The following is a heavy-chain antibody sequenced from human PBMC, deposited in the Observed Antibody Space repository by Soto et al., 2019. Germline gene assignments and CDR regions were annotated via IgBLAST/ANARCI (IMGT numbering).Heavy chain of an antibody. Sequence: QVQLVQSGAEVKKPGASVKVSCKASGYTFTGYYMHWVRQAPGQGLEWMGWINPNRGGTNYAQKFQGWVTMTRDTSSSTAYMELSRLRSDDTAVYYCARGVVAGPKISGGLSNWFDPWGQGTLGTVSS. V-gene: IGHV1-2*04. D-gene: IGHD6-19*01. CDR2: INPNRGGT. CDR1: GYTFTGYY. J-gene: IGHJ5*02. CDR3: ARGVVAGPKISGGLSNWFDP.